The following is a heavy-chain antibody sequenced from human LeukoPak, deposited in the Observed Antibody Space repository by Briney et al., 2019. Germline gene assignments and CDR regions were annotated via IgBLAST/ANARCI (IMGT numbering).Heavy chain of an antibody. D-gene: IGHD4-17*01. CDR1: GGSMTSRNYY. CDR2: IYYRGST. Sequence: SETLSLTCTVSGGSMTSRNYYWGWIRQPPGKGPEWIGSIYYRGSTDYNPSLKDRVTIYVDTSKNRFSLKLSSVTAADTAVYFCARRWDDYGNYFDNWGQGTLVTVSS. J-gene: IGHJ4*02. CDR3: ARRWDDYGNYFDN. V-gene: IGHV4-39*01.